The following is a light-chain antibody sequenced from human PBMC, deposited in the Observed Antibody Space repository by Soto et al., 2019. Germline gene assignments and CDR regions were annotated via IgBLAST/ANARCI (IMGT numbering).Light chain of an antibody. J-gene: IGKJ2*01. CDR2: GAS. V-gene: IGKV3-15*01. CDR1: QSIGSK. Sequence: EILMTQSPATLSVSPGERATLSCRASQSIGSKLAWYQQKRGQAPRLLFYGASNRATGIPARFGASGSGTDFTLTISSLQSEDFATYYCQQSYSTPLFGQGTKLEIK. CDR3: QQSYSTPL.